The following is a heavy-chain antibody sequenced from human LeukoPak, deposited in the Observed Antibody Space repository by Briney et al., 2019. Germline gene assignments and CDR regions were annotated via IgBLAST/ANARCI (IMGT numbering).Heavy chain of an antibody. CDR2: INGGTGNT. D-gene: IGHD3-10*01. CDR1: EYTFTSYA. CDR3: ARAGGFGESGDYFDY. J-gene: IGHJ4*02. Sequence: ASVKVSGKASEYTFTSYAMHWVRQAPGQRLEWMGWINGGTGNTKYSQKFQDRVTITRETSATTAYMELSSLISEDTAVYYCARAGGFGESGDYFDYWGQGTLVTVSS. V-gene: IGHV1-3*01.